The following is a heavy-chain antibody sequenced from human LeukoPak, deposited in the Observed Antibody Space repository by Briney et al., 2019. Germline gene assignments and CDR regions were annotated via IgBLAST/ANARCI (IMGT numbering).Heavy chain of an antibody. J-gene: IGHJ4*02. V-gene: IGHV3-66*01. Sequence: GGSLRLSCAASGFTVSSNYMSWVRQAPGKGLEWVSVIYSGGSTYYADSVKGRFTISRDNSKNTLYLQMNSLRAKDTAVYYCASGQDYGDYVGNYWGQGTLVTVSS. D-gene: IGHD4-17*01. CDR3: ASGQDYGDYVGNY. CDR1: GFTVSSNY. CDR2: IYSGGST.